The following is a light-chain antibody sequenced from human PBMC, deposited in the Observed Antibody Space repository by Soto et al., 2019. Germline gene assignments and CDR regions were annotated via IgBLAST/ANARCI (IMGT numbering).Light chain of an antibody. CDR3: CSYAGSSWV. CDR2: DVT. Sequence: QSALTQPRSVSGSLGQSVTISCTGSTSDVGHYNYVSWYQQNPGKAPKLMIYDVTKRPSGVPDRFSGSKSGNTASLTIAGLQTEDEAEYYCCSYAGSSWVFGGGTKLTVL. J-gene: IGLJ3*02. V-gene: IGLV2-11*01. CDR1: TSDVGHYNY.